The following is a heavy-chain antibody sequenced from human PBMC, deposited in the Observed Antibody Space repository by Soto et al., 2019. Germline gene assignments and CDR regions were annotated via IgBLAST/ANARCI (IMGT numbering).Heavy chain of an antibody. CDR1: GGTFSSYA. CDR2: IIPIFGTA. D-gene: IGHD3-9*01. J-gene: IGHJ3*02. V-gene: IGHV1-69*13. Sequence: SVKVSCKASGGTFSSYAISWVRQAPGQGLEWMGGIIPIFGTANYAQKFQGRVTITADESTSTAYMELSSLRSEDTAVYYCATQTYLRYFVPLYAFDIWGQGTMVTVSS. CDR3: ATQTYLRYFVPLYAFDI.